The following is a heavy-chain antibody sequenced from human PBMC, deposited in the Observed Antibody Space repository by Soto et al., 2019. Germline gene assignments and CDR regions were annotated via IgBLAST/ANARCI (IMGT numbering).Heavy chain of an antibody. V-gene: IGHV1-3*04. D-gene: IGHD2-15*01. CDR2: INTGNGDT. J-gene: IGHJ4*02. CDR1: GYTLYHYA. Sequence: ASVEVGCTASGYTLYHYALHWVRQAPGQRPEWMGWINTGNGDTKYSQKLQGRVTITRDTSANTVYMDLSSLSSEDTAVYYCARGSYSGGICVYYFDRWGPGTLVTVSS. CDR3: ARGSYSGGICVYYFDR.